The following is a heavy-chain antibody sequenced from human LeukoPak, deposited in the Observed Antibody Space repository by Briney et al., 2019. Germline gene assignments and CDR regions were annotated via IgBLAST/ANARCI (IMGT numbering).Heavy chain of an antibody. V-gene: IGHV4-30-4*01. Sequence: SETLSLTCTVSGGSISSGDYYWSWIRQPPGKGLEWIGYIYYSGSTYYNPSLKSRVTISVDTSKNQFSLKLSSVTAADMAVYYCARGKWLPNFGYWGQGTLVTVSS. CDR1: GGSISSGDYY. D-gene: IGHD5-24*01. J-gene: IGHJ4*02. CDR3: ARGKWLPNFGY. CDR2: IYYSGST.